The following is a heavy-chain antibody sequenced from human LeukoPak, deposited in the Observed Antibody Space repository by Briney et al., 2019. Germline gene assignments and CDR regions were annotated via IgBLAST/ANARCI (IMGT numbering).Heavy chain of an antibody. V-gene: IGHV3-11*01. CDR2: ISHSGNSI. Sequence: PGGSLRLSCAASGFTFSDYYMAWIRQAPGKGLEWISYISHSGNSIYYAASVQGRFTVSRDNAQNSLSLQMNSLRAEDTAVYYCARGRLTRVRAVISDFDYWGRGTLVSVSS. CDR3: ARGRLTRVRAVISDFDY. J-gene: IGHJ4*02. CDR1: GFTFSDYY. D-gene: IGHD3-10*01.